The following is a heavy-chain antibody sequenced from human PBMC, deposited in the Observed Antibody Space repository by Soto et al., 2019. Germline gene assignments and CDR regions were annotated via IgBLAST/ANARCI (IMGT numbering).Heavy chain of an antibody. Sequence: SQTLSLTCAISGDSVSSNSATWNLIRQSPSRGLEWLGRTYYRSKWYYDYAVSVKSRITINPDTSKNQFSLQLNSVTPEDTAVYYCARDPVAAADFFDYSAPGTLVTVSS. CDR3: ARDPVAAADFFDY. CDR1: GDSVSSNSAT. V-gene: IGHV6-1*01. D-gene: IGHD6-13*01. J-gene: IGHJ4*02. CDR2: TYYRSKWYY.